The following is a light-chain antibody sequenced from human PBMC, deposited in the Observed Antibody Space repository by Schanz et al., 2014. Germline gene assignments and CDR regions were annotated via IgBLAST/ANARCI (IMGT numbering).Light chain of an antibody. V-gene: IGLV2-8*01. J-gene: IGLJ3*02. Sequence: QSALTQPPSASGSPGQTVTISCTGTSSDVGGYNYVSWYQHHPGKAPKLIIYDVSKRPSGVSDRFSGSKSGNTASMTISGLQAEDEADYYCSSYAGTNNFGVFGGGTKLTVL. CDR3: SSYAGTNNFGV. CDR2: DVS. CDR1: SSDVGGYNY.